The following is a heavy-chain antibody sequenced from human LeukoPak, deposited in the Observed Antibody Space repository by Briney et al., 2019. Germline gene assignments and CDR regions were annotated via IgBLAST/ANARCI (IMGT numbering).Heavy chain of an antibody. D-gene: IGHD2-2*01. CDR2: INSDGSST. CDR3: AREVDCSSTSCSPAGY. V-gene: IGHV3-74*01. Sequence: GGSLRLSCAASGFTFSSYWMHWVRQAPGKGLVWVSRINSDGSSTSYADSVKGRFTISRDNAKNSLYLQMNSLRAEDTAVYYCAREVDCSSTSCSPAGYWGQGTLVTVSS. CDR1: GFTFSSYW. J-gene: IGHJ4*02.